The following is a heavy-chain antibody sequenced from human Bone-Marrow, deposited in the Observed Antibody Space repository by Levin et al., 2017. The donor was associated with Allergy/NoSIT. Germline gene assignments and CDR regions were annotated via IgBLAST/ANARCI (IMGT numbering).Heavy chain of an antibody. D-gene: IGHD2-21*02. CDR2: ISHDGRYN. V-gene: IGHV3-30*04. Sequence: GESLKISCAGSGFVFTDYAMHWVRQAPGKGLEWVAMISHDGRYNFYADSVQGRSTISRDNSKNTLFLQMNGLRADDTAVYYCVLLAGNCGGDCYSRFDYWGQGTLVTVSS. J-gene: IGHJ4*02. CDR3: VLLAGNCGGDCYSRFDY. CDR1: GFVFTDYA.